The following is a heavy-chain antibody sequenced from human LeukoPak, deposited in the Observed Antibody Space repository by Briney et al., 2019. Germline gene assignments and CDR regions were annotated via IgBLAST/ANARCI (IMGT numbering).Heavy chain of an antibody. J-gene: IGHJ5*02. CDR1: GGTFSSYA. D-gene: IGHD1-26*01. Sequence: ASVKVSCKASGGTFSSYAISWVRQAPGQGLEWMGRIIPILGIANYAQKFQGRVTITADKSTSTAYMELSSLRSEDTAVYYCATDRIGSVPFDPWGQGTLVTVSS. CDR3: ATDRIGSVPFDP. V-gene: IGHV1-69*04. CDR2: IIPILGIA.